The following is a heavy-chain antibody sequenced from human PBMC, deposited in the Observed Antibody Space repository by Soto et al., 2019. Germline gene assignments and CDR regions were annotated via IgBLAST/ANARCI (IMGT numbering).Heavy chain of an antibody. CDR1: GNTFARHG. CDR2: ISGFNGQT. D-gene: IGHD3-10*01. Sequence: ASVKVSCKASGNTFARHGFSCVRQAPGQGLEWMGWISGFNGQTNYALKFQGRVTLTTDASTSTAYMELRSLRSDDTAVYFCARVDPRGVAVVRDYWGQGTLVTVSS. J-gene: IGHJ4*02. V-gene: IGHV1-18*01. CDR3: ARVDPRGVAVVRDY.